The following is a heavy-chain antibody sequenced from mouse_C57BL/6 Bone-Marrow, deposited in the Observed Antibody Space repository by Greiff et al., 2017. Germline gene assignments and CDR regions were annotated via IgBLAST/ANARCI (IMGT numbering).Heavy chain of an antibody. CDR3: AREGEMNDDCYYPHAMDY. V-gene: IGHV1-82*01. J-gene: IGHJ4*01. Sequence: VQLVESGPELVKPGASVKIPCKASGYAFSSSWMNWVKQRPGKGLEWIGRIYPGDGDTNYNGKVKGKATLTADKSSSTAYMQLSSLTSEDSAVYFCAREGEMNDDCYYPHAMDYWGQGTSVTGSS. D-gene: IGHD2-3*01. CDR1: GYAFSSSW. CDR2: IYPGDGDT.